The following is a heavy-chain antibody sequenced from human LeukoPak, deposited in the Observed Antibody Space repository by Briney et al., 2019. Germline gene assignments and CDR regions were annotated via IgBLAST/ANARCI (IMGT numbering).Heavy chain of an antibody. CDR3: ARDNVGGRGLDY. Sequence: GRSMTPSCPPSAFTFTSYGIHWVRHAPGKVREWVAAIWYEGSNKYYADSVKGRFTISRDNSKNTLYLQMNSLRAEDTAVYYCARDNVGGRGLDYWGQGTLVTVSS. CDR1: AFTFTSYG. V-gene: IGHV3-33*01. CDR2: IWYEGSNK. D-gene: IGHD5-24*01. J-gene: IGHJ4*02.